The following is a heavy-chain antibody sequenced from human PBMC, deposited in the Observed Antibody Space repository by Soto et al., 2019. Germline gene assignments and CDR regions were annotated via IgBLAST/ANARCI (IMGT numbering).Heavy chain of an antibody. CDR1: GYTFTSYA. CDR3: ATRSYRSGGSCYSSAFDI. J-gene: IGHJ3*02. Sequence: VSVKVSCKASGYTFTSYAMHWVRQAPGQRLEWMGWINAGNGNTKYSQKFQGRVTITRDTSASTAYMELSSLRSEDTAVYYCATRSYRSGGSCYSSAFDIWGQGTMVTVSS. CDR2: INAGNGNT. D-gene: IGHD2-15*01. V-gene: IGHV1-3*01.